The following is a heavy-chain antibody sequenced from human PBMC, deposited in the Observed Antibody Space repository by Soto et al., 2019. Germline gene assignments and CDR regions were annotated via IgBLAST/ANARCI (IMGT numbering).Heavy chain of an antibody. D-gene: IGHD2-2*01. J-gene: IGHJ6*03. CDR1: GYTLTELS. Sequence: ASVKVSCKVSGYTLTELSMHWVRQAPGKGLEWMGGFDPEDGETIYAQKFQGRVTMTEDTSTDTAYMELSSLRSEDTAVYYCATAGIGYCRSTSCLLHYYYYYYMDVWGKGTTVTVSS. V-gene: IGHV1-24*01. CDR3: ATAGIGYCRSTSCLLHYYYYYYMDV. CDR2: FDPEDGET.